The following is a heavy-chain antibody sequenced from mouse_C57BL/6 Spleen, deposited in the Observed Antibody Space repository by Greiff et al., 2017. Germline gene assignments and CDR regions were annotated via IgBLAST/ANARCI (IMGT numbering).Heavy chain of an antibody. V-gene: IGHV1-59*01. CDR2: IDPSDSYT. Sequence: QVQLQQPGAELVRPGTSVTLSCKASGYTFTSYWMHWVKQRPGQGLEWIGVIDPSDSYTNYHQKFKGKATLTVDTSSSTDYMQLNSLTSEDSAVYYCARYFTTVIARDYYAMDYWGQGTSVTVSS. J-gene: IGHJ4*01. D-gene: IGHD1-1*01. CDR1: GYTFTSYW. CDR3: ARYFTTVIARDYYAMDY.